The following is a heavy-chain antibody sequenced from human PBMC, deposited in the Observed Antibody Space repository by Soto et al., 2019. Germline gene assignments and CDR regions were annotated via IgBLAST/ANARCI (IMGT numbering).Heavy chain of an antibody. D-gene: IGHD2-15*01. CDR1: GYTFTGYY. J-gene: IGHJ5*02. Sequence: QVQLVQFGAEVKKPGASVKVSCKASGYTFTGYYMHWVRQAPGQGLEWMGWINPNSGGTNYAQKFQGWVTMTRDTSISTAYTELSRLRSDDTAVYYCARGGDLYCSGGSCYSWFDPWGQGTLVTVSS. CDR2: INPNSGGT. V-gene: IGHV1-2*04. CDR3: ARGGDLYCSGGSCYSWFDP.